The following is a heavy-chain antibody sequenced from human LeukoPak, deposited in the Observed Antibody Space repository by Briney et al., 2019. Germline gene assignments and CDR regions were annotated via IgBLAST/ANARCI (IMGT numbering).Heavy chain of an antibody. CDR1: GYTFTGYY. Sequence: ASVKVSCKASGYTFTGYYMHWVRQAPGQGLEWMGWINPNSGGTNYAQKFQGRVTMTRDTSISTAYMELSRLRSDDTAVYYCASLTAAAGQNAFDIWGQGTMVTVSS. J-gene: IGHJ3*02. D-gene: IGHD6-13*01. CDR3: ASLTAAAGQNAFDI. CDR2: INPNSGGT. V-gene: IGHV1-2*02.